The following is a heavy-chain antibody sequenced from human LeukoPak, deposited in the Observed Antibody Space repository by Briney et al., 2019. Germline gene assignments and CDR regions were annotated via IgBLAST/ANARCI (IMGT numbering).Heavy chain of an antibody. CDR2: LKPSGASP. CDR3: ARDAPDYDILTGYYTLFDY. Sequence: ASVKVSCKASGYTFTSHYMHRVRQAPGQGLEWMGILKPSGASPSYAQKFQGRVTMTRDTSTSTAYMELRSLRSDDTAVYYCARDAPDYDILTGYYTLFDYWGQGTLVTVSS. D-gene: IGHD3-9*01. CDR1: GYTFTSHY. J-gene: IGHJ4*02. V-gene: IGHV1-46*01.